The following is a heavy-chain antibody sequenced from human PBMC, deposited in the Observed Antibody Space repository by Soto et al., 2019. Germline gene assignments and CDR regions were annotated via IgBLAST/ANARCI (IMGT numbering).Heavy chain of an antibody. Sequence: PGGSLRLSCAASGFTFSSYAMSWVRQAPGKGLEWVSAISGSGGSTYYAESVKGRFTISRDNSKDTLYLQMNSLRAEDTAVYSCAKIDRIAVAGLVPCYFDYWDQGTLVTVSS. V-gene: IGHV3-23*01. D-gene: IGHD6-19*01. J-gene: IGHJ4*02. CDR2: ISGSGGST. CDR3: AKIDRIAVAGLVPCYFDY. CDR1: GFTFSSYA.